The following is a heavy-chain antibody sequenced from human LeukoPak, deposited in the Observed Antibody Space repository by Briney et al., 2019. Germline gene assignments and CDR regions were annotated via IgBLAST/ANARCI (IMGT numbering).Heavy chain of an antibody. CDR3: ARGRYSGYDWGFDYFDY. CDR2: TYYRSKWYN. J-gene: IGHJ4*02. CDR1: GDSVSSNSAA. Sequence: SQTLSLTCAISGDSVSSNSAAWNWIRQSPSRGLEWLGRTYYRSKWYNDYAVSVKSRITINPDTSKNQFSLQLNSVTPEDTAVYYCARGRYSGYDWGFDYFDYWGQGTLVTASS. D-gene: IGHD5-12*01. V-gene: IGHV6-1*01.